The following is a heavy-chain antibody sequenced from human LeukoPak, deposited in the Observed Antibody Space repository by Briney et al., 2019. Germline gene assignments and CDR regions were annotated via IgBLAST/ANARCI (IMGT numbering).Heavy chain of an antibody. CDR1: GYTFTGYY. Sequence: ASVKVSCKASGYTFTGYYMHWVRQATGQGLEWMGWMNPNSGNTGYAQKFQGRVTMTRNTSISTAYMELSSLRSEDTAVYYCARLAYCGGDCYSILYYYYGMDVWGQGTTVTVSS. J-gene: IGHJ6*02. CDR3: ARLAYCGGDCYSILYYYYGMDV. CDR2: MNPNSGNT. D-gene: IGHD2-21*02. V-gene: IGHV1-8*02.